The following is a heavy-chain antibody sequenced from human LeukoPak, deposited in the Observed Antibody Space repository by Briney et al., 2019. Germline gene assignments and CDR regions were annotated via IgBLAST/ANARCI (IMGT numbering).Heavy chain of an antibody. CDR3: ARDDPDSSGWYEVDY. Sequence: ASVTVSCKASGYTFTSYGISWVRQAPGQGLEWMGWISVYNGNTNYAQKLQGRVTMTTDTSTSTAYMELRSLRSDDTAVYYCARDDPDSSGWYEVDYWGQGTLVTVSS. D-gene: IGHD6-19*01. CDR1: GYTFTSYG. CDR2: ISVYNGNT. V-gene: IGHV1-18*04. J-gene: IGHJ4*02.